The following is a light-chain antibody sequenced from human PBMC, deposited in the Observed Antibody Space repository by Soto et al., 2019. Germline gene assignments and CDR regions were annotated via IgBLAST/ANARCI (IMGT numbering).Light chain of an antibody. CDR3: VLYMTGGIFV. V-gene: IGLV8-61*01. CDR1: SGSVSPTHY. CDR2: NTN. J-gene: IGLJ3*02. Sequence: QAVVTQEPSFSVSPGQTVTLTCGLSSGSVSPTHYPSWYQQTPGQPPRTLIYNTNILSSGVPDRFSGSILENRAALTITGAQADDESDYYCVLYMTGGIFVFGGGTKLTVL.